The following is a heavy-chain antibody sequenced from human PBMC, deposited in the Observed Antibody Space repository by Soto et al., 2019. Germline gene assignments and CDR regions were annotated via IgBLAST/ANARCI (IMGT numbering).Heavy chain of an antibody. V-gene: IGHV4-59*12. CDR1: GGSISRDY. CDR3: ARVQDY. D-gene: IGHD1-1*01. CDR2: IYYSGST. J-gene: IGHJ4*02. Sequence: SETLCLTCTVSGGSISRDYWNWIRQPPGKGLEWIGYIYYSGSTNYNPSLKSRVTISVDTSKNQFSLKLSSVTAADTAVYYCARVQDYWGQGILVTVSS.